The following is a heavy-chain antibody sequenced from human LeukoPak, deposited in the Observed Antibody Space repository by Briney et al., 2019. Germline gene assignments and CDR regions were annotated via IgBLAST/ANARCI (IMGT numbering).Heavy chain of an antibody. CDR1: GFTFSSYG. V-gene: IGHV3-33*01. Sequence: GRSLRLSCAASGFTFSSYGMHWVRQAPGKGLEWVAVTWYDGSNKYYADSVKGRFTISRDNSKNTLYLQMNSLRAEDTAVYYCARDGLLWFGELLFAFDIWGQGTMVTVSS. CDR3: ARDGLLWFGELLFAFDI. J-gene: IGHJ3*02. D-gene: IGHD3-10*01. CDR2: TWYDGSNK.